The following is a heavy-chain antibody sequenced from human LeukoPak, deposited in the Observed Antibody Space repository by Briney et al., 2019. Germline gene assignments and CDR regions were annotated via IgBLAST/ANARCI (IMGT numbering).Heavy chain of an antibody. D-gene: IGHD2-2*01. Sequence: GGSLRLSCAASGFTFSSYAMSWVRQAPGKGLEWVSAISGSGGSTYYADSVKGRFTISRDNSKNTLYLQMNSLRAEDTAVYFCARGGHCSTTSCSNYDGMDVWGQGTTLTVSS. CDR1: GFTFSSYA. J-gene: IGHJ6*02. CDR2: ISGSGGST. V-gene: IGHV3-23*01. CDR3: ARGGHCSTTSCSNYDGMDV.